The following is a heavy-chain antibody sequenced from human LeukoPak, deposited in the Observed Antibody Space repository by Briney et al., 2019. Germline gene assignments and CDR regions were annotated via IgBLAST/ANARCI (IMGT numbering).Heavy chain of an antibody. D-gene: IGHD5-24*01. CDR1: GFNFITAA. CDR3: VKDIQLST. CDR2: IGSSGGST. V-gene: IGHV3-23*01. J-gene: IGHJ3*01. Sequence: GGSLRLSCAASGFNFITAAMTWVRQAPGKGLEWVSLIGSSGGSTYYADSVKGRFTISRDNSNHALSLQMNSLRVEDTAIYYCVKDIQLSTWGLGTMVTVSS.